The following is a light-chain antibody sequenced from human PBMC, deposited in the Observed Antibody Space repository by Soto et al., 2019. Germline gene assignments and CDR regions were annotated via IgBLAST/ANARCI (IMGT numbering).Light chain of an antibody. CDR3: QQYGSSPIT. Sequence: EIVLTQSPGTLSLSPGERATLSCRASQSGAGSYLAWYQQKPDQAPRLLISDASTRATGIPDRFSGSGSGTDFTLVISRLEPEDFAVDYCQQYGSSPITFGRGTRLEIE. V-gene: IGKV3-20*01. CDR2: DAS. J-gene: IGKJ5*01. CDR1: QSGAGSY.